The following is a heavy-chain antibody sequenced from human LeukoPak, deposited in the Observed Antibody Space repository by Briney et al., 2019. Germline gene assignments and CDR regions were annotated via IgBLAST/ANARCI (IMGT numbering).Heavy chain of an antibody. CDR1: GYSFTTYW. J-gene: IGHJ3*02. D-gene: IGHD3-10*01. CDR2: IYPGDSDT. Sequence: GESLKISCKGSGYSFTTYWIGWVRQMPGKGLEWMGIIYPGDSDTTYSPSFQGQVAISADKSISTAYLQWSSLKASDTGMYYCAKTPYHGSGSGYIFDIWGQGTMVTVSS. V-gene: IGHV5-51*01. CDR3: AKTPYHGSGSGYIFDI.